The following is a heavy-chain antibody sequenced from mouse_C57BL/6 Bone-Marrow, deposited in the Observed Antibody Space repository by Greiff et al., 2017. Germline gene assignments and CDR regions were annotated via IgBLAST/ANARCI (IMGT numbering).Heavy chain of an antibody. CDR1: GYTFTSYG. CDR3: ARRHLLLLYFDY. Sequence: QVQLQQSGAELARPGASVKLSCKASGYTFTSYGISWVKQRTGQGLEWIGEIYPRSGNTYYNEKFKGKATLTADKSSSTAYMELRSLTSDDSAVYFCARRHLLLLYFDYWGQGTTLTVSS. CDR2: IYPRSGNT. V-gene: IGHV1-81*01. J-gene: IGHJ2*01. D-gene: IGHD1-1*01.